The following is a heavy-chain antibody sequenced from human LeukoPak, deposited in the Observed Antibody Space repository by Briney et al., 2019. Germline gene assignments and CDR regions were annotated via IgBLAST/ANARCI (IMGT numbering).Heavy chain of an antibody. D-gene: IGHD6-19*01. CDR1: GGSISSSSYY. CDR2: ISYSWST. V-gene: IGHV4-39*01. CDR3: ARLTLYSSGVPH. Sequence: SETLSLTCTVSGGSISSSSYYWGWIRQPPGEGLEWTGSISYSWSTYYNPSLKSRVTMSVDTSRNQFSLKLGSVTAADTAVYYCARLTLYSSGVPHWGQGTLVTVSS. J-gene: IGHJ4*02.